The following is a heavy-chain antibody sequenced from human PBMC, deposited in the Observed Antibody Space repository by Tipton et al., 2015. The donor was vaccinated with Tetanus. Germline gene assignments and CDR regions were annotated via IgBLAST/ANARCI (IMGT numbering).Heavy chain of an antibody. CDR2: IAGSSVST. CDR3: AKAKSWINLFFGYI. V-gene: IGHV3-23*01. Sequence: SLRLSCVASGFTFSSYPMAWVRQAPGKGLEWVSGIAGSSVSTYYRDSVRGRFTISRDDSSNTLYLQMNSLRPEDTAVYFCAKAKSWINLFFGYIWGQGALVAVSS. D-gene: IGHD5-12*01. CDR1: GFTFSSYP. J-gene: IGHJ4*02.